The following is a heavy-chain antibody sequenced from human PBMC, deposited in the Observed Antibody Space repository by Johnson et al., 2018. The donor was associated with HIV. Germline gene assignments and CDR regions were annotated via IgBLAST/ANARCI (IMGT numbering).Heavy chain of an antibody. CDR1: GFTFRSYA. J-gene: IGHJ3*02. CDR2: ISYDENNK. V-gene: IGHV3-30*04. Sequence: QVTLVESGGGVVQPGKSLRLSCVASGFTFRSYAMHWVRQAPGKGLEWVTLISYDENNKLYADSVKGRFTISRDNSKNTLYLQMNSLRAEDTAVYFCARDGDYYDSNGGDAFDIWGQGTMVTVSS. D-gene: IGHD3-22*01. CDR3: ARDGDYYDSNGGDAFDI.